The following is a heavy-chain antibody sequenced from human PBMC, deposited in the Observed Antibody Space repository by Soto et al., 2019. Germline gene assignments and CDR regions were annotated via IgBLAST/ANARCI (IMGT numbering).Heavy chain of an antibody. Sequence: EVQLLESGGGLVQPGGSLRLSCAASGFTFSSYAMRWVRQAPGKGLEWVSAISGSGGSTYYADSVKGRFTISRDNSKNTLYLQMNSRRAEDTALYYGARRGSGSYYDYWGQGTLVTVSS. CDR2: ISGSGGST. CDR1: GFTFSSYA. D-gene: IGHD1-26*01. J-gene: IGHJ4*02. CDR3: ARRGSGSYYDY. V-gene: IGHV3-23*01.